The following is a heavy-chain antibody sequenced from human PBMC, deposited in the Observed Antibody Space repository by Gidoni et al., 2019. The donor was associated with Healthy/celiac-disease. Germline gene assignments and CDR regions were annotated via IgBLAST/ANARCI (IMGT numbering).Heavy chain of an antibody. D-gene: IGHD2-2*02. CDR3: AKAAWGVVVPAAILS. Sequence: EVQLLESGGGLVQPGGSLSLSCAASGFPFRRYAMSWVRQAPGKGLEWVSAISGSGGSTYYADSVKGRFTISRDNSKNTLYLQMNSLRAEDTAVYYCAKAAWGVVVPAAILSWGQGTLVTVSS. J-gene: IGHJ4*02. CDR2: ISGSGGST. CDR1: GFPFRRYA. V-gene: IGHV3-23*01.